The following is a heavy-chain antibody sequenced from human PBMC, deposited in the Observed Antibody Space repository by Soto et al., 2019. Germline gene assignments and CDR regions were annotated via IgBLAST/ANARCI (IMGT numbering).Heavy chain of an antibody. V-gene: IGHV4-59*01. CDR1: GGSISSYY. D-gene: IGHD4-4*01. CDR3: ARFNYAIEGNWFDP. CDR2: IYYSGST. J-gene: IGHJ5*02. Sequence: PSETLSLTCTVSGGSISSYYWSWIRQPPGKGLEWIGYIYYSGSTNYNPSLKSRVTISVDTSKNQFSLKLSSVTAADTAVYYCARFNYAIEGNWFDPWGQGTLVPVSS.